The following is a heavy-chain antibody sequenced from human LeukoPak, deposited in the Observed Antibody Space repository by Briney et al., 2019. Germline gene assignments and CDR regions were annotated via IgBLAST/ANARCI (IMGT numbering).Heavy chain of an antibody. J-gene: IGHJ4*02. CDR2: IYYSEST. Sequence: SETLSLTCTVSGGSISSSFYYWGWIRQPPGKGLEWIGSIYYSESTYYNPSLKSRVTISVDTSKNQFSMKLRSVTAADTAVYYCARTMTMILVVKVYSHDYWGQGTLVTVSS. V-gene: IGHV4-39*01. CDR3: ARTMTMILVVKVYSHDY. CDR1: GGSISSSFYY. D-gene: IGHD3-22*01.